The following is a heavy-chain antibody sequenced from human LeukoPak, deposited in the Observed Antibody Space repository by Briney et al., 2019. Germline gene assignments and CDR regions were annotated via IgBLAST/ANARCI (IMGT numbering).Heavy chain of an antibody. Sequence: GGSLRLSCAASGFTFTSYGMHWVRQAPGKGLEWVAFIRYDGSNKYYADSVKGRFTISRDNSKNTLYLQMNSLRAEDTAVYYCAKGGGSTMVRGVNFDYWGQGTLVTVSS. CDR2: IRYDGSNK. V-gene: IGHV3-30*02. J-gene: IGHJ4*02. CDR1: GFTFTSYG. CDR3: AKGGGSTMVRGVNFDY. D-gene: IGHD3-10*01.